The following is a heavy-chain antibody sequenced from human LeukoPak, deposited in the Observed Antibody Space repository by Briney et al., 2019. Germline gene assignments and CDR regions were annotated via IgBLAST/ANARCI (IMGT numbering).Heavy chain of an antibody. CDR2: ISSSSSYI. J-gene: IGHJ2*01. Sequence: GGSLRLSCAASGFTFSSYSMNWVRQAPGKGLEWVSSISSSSSYIYYADSVKGRFTISRDNAKNSLYLQMNGLRAEDTAVYYCARDPFGSGTYYVDWYFDLWGRGTRVTVSS. CDR1: GFTFSSYS. CDR3: ARDPFGSGTYYVDWYFDL. D-gene: IGHD3-10*01. V-gene: IGHV3-21*01.